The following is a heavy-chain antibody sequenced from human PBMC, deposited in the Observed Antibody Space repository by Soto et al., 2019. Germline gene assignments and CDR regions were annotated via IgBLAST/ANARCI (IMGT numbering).Heavy chain of an antibody. D-gene: IGHD3-10*01. Sequence: GASVKVSCKASGGTFSSYAISWVRQAPGQGLEWMGGIIPIFGTANYAQKFQGRVTITADESTSTDYMELSSLRSEDKAVYYCARGFFGEWFDPWGQGTLVTVSS. V-gene: IGHV1-69*13. CDR1: GGTFSSYA. CDR3: ARGFFGEWFDP. J-gene: IGHJ5*02. CDR2: IIPIFGTA.